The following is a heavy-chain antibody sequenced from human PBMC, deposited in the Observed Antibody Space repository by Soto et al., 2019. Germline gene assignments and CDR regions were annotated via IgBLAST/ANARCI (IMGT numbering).Heavy chain of an antibody. CDR1: GFTFSSYE. CDR2: ISSSGSTI. Sequence: GGSLRLSCAASGFTFSSYEMNWVRQAPGKGLEWVSYISSSGSTIHYADSVKGRFTISRDNAKNSLYLQMNSLRAEDTAVYYCARGVEYSSSSFAFDIWGQGTMVTVSS. CDR3: ARGVEYSSSSFAFDI. V-gene: IGHV3-48*03. D-gene: IGHD6-6*01. J-gene: IGHJ3*02.